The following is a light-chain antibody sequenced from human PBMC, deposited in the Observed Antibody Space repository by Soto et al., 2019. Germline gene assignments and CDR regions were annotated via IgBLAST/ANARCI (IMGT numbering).Light chain of an antibody. CDR2: GAS. J-gene: IGKJ1*01. CDR1: QGVSSN. Sequence: ELGMIHSPATLSVSPGERATLSFRASQGVSSNLAWYQQKPGQAPRLLIYGASTRATGIPARFSGSGSGTEFTLTISSLQSEDFAVYYCQQYNNWPRGTFGQGTKV. V-gene: IGKV3-15*01. CDR3: QQYNNWPRGT.